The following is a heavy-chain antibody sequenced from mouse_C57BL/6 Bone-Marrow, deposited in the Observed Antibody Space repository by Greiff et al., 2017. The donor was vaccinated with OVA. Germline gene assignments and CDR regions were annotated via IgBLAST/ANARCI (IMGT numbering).Heavy chain of an antibody. J-gene: IGHJ2*01. Sequence: EVNVVESGGGLVQPGGSLSLSCAASGFTFTDYYMSWVRQPPGKALEWLGFIRNKANGYTTEYSASVKGRFTISRDNSQSILYLQMNALRAEDSATYYCARYTYDLDYWGQGTTLTVSS. D-gene: IGHD2-3*01. CDR3: ARYTYDLDY. CDR1: GFTFTDYY. V-gene: IGHV7-3*01. CDR2: IRNKANGYTT.